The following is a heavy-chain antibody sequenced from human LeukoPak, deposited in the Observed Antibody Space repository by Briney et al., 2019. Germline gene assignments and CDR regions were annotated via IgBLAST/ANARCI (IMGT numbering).Heavy chain of an antibody. CDR3: ASNGAYSGGWFDDY. J-gene: IGHJ4*02. Sequence: KPSETLSLTCTVSGGSLSSSHYYWGWIRQPPGKGLEWIGTIYYSGSTYYNPSLKSRVTISIDTSKNQFSLNLSSVTAADTAVYYCASNGAYSGGWFDDYWGQGTLISVSS. CDR1: GGSLSSSHYY. V-gene: IGHV4-39*01. CDR2: IYYSGST. D-gene: IGHD6-19*01.